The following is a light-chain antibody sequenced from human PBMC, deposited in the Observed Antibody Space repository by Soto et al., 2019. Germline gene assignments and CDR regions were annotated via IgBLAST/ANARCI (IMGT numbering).Light chain of an antibody. V-gene: IGKV4-1*01. CDR1: QSVLYSSNNMNY. CDR3: QQYYSTPWT. Sequence: DVVLTQSPDSLAVSLGERATINCKSSQSVLYSSNNMNYLAWYRQKAGQPPKLLIYWASTRESGVPDRFGGSGSGTEITLTISSLQAEDVAVYYCQQYYSTPWTFGQGPKVEIK. CDR2: WAS. J-gene: IGKJ1*01.